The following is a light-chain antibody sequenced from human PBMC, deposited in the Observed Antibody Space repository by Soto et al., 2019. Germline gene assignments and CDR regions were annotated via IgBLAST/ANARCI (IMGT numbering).Light chain of an antibody. Sequence: EIVMTQSTATLSVSPGERATLSCRASQIVRSNLAWYQQKPGQAPRLLTNGTSTRATGVPARFSGSGSGTEFTLPISSLQSEDSAVYFCQQYHDWPFTFGPGTKVDIK. CDR1: QIVRSN. J-gene: IGKJ3*01. CDR2: GTS. CDR3: QQYHDWPFT. V-gene: IGKV3-15*01.